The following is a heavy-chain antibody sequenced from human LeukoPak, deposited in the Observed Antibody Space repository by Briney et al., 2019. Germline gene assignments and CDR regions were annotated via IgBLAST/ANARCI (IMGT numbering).Heavy chain of an antibody. CDR1: GGYISADY. Sequence: PSETLSLTCAVSGGYISADYWIWIRQPPGTGLEWIGYIYYSGSTKYNPSLKSRVTISVDTSKNQFSLKLSSVTAADTAVYYCARGGTTVTPGLLWFDPWGQGTLVTVSS. V-gene: IGHV4-59*01. D-gene: IGHD4-17*01. CDR3: ARGGTTVTPGLLWFDP. J-gene: IGHJ5*02. CDR2: IYYSGST.